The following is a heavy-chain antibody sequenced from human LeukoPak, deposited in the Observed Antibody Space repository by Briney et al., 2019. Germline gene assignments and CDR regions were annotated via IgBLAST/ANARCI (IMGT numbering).Heavy chain of an antibody. J-gene: IGHJ4*02. V-gene: IGHV3-43D*03. CDR2: ISWDGGST. Sequence: GGSLRLSCAASGFTFDDYAMHWIRQAPGKGLGWVSLISWDGGSTYYADSVKGRFTISRDNSKNSLYLQMNSLRAEDTALYYCAKSYISGYSYGYADYWGQGTLVTVSS. D-gene: IGHD5-18*01. CDR1: GFTFDDYA. CDR3: AKSYISGYSYGYADY.